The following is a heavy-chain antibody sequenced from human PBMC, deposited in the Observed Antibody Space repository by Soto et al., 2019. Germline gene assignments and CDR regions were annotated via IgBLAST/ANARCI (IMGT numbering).Heavy chain of an antibody. D-gene: IGHD6-13*01. CDR3: ARQGYSSSDY. J-gene: IGHJ4*02. CDR2: IYYSGST. CDR1: GGSISSSSYY. V-gene: IGHV4-39*01. Sequence: QLQLQESGPGLVKPSETLSLTCTVSGGSISSSSYYWGWIRQPPGKGLEWIGSIYYSGSTYYNPSLKRRVTISVDTSKNQFSLKRSAVTAADTAVYYCARQGYSSSDYWGQGTLVTVSS.